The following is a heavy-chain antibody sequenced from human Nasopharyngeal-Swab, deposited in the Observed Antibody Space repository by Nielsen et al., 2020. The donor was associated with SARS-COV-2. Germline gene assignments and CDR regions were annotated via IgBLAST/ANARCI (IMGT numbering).Heavy chain of an antibody. CDR2: INPSGGST. D-gene: IGHD3-16*02. J-gene: IGHJ3*02. Sequence: ASVKVSCKASGYTFTSYYMHWVRQAPGQGLEWMGIINPSGGSTSYAQKFQGRVTMTRDTSTSTVYMELSSLRSEDTALYYCARDRGVNDYVWGSYRKSDAFDIWGQGTMVTVSS. V-gene: IGHV1-46*01. CDR1: GYTFTSYY. CDR3: ARDRGVNDYVWGSYRKSDAFDI.